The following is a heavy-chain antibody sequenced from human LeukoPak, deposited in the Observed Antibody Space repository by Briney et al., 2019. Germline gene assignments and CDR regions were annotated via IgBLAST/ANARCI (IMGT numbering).Heavy chain of an antibody. CDR2: IRYDGSNK. CDR1: GFTFSSYG. Sequence: GGSLRLSCAASGFTFSSYGMHWVRQAPGKGLEWVAFIRYDGSNKYYADSVKGRFTISRDNSKNTLYPQMNSLRAEDTAVYYCAKELRWSKKGDYWGQGTLVTVSS. CDR3: AKELRWSKKGDY. V-gene: IGHV3-30*02. J-gene: IGHJ4*02. D-gene: IGHD4-23*01.